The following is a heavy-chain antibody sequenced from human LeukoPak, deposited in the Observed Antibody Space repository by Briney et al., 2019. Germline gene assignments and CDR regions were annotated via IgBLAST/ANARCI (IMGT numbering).Heavy chain of an antibody. Sequence: GGSLRLSCAASGFTFSDHYMTWIRQAPGKGLQSISYISNSGTTVNYADSVKGRFTISRDNAKNSLYLQMNSLRGEDTAVYYCAGEPRLLDFWGQGTLVTVSS. D-gene: IGHD3-16*01. CDR3: AGEPRLLDF. CDR1: GFTFSDHY. CDR2: ISNSGTTV. V-gene: IGHV3-11*01. J-gene: IGHJ4*02.